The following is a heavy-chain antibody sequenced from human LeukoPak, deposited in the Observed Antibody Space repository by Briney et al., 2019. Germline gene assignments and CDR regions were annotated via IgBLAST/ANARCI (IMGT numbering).Heavy chain of an antibody. CDR1: GFTFSNYG. CDR2: IWYDGSNK. V-gene: IGHV3-33*03. CDR3: ARLADRGHYNWFDP. Sequence: HPGGSLRLSCAASGFTFSNYGMHWVRQAPGKGLEWVALIWYDGSNKYYADSVKGRCTISRDNAKNTLYLQMSSVRLEDTAVYYCARLADRGHYNWFDPWGQGTLVTASS. D-gene: IGHD3-10*01. J-gene: IGHJ5*02.